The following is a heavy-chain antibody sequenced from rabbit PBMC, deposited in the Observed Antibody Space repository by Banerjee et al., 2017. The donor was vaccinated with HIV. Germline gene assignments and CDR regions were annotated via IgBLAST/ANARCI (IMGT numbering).Heavy chain of an antibody. CDR1: GIDFSSYYY. V-gene: IGHV1S43*01. CDR3: VRDQAGDADYGPYYLNL. D-gene: IGHD2-1*01. Sequence: QQQLEESGGGLVKPGGTLTLTCKASGIDFSSYYYMCWVRQAPGKGLEWIACIYGNSSGSTWYATWAKGRFTISSHNAQNTLYLQLSSLTAADTATYFCVRDQAGDADYGPYYLNLWGQGTLVTVS. CDR2: IYGNSSGST. J-gene: IGHJ4*01.